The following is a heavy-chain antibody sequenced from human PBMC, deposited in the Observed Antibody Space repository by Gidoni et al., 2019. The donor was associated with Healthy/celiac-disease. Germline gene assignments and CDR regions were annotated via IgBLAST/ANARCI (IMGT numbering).Heavy chain of an antibody. CDR2: ISYDGSNK. D-gene: IGHD1-7*01. J-gene: IGHJ6*03. Sequence: APGKGLEWVAVISYDGSNKYYADSVKGRFTISRDNSKNTLYLQMNSLRAEDTAVYYCAKVLKRRRYNWNYGGGGVWDYYYMDVWGKGTTVTVSS. V-gene: IGHV3-30*18. CDR3: AKVLKRRRYNWNYGGGGVWDYYYMDV.